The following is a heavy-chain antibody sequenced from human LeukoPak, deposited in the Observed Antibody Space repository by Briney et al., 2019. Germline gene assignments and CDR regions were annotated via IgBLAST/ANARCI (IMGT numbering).Heavy chain of an antibody. Sequence: GGSLRLSCAASGFTFSSYSMNWVRQAPGKGLEWVSAISGSGGSTYYADSVKGRFTISRDNSKNTLYLQMNSLRAEDTAVYYCARAEAAAGTPWDYWGQGTLVTVSP. CDR3: ARAEAAAGTPWDY. D-gene: IGHD6-13*01. CDR1: GFTFSSYS. V-gene: IGHV3-23*01. J-gene: IGHJ4*02. CDR2: ISGSGGST.